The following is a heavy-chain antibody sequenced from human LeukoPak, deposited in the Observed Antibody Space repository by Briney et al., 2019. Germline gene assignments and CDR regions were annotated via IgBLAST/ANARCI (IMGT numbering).Heavy chain of an antibody. J-gene: IGHJ4*02. Sequence: GGSLRLSCTVSRFTFSNYWMSWVRQAPGKGLEWVANIKEDGSEKYYVDSVKGRFTISRDNAKNSLYLQMNSLRAEDTAVYYCARNPDYYDSSGYYPYYFDYWGQGTLVTVSS. CDR2: IKEDGSEK. V-gene: IGHV3-7*01. D-gene: IGHD3-22*01. CDR3: ARNPDYYDSSGYYPYYFDY. CDR1: RFTFSNYW.